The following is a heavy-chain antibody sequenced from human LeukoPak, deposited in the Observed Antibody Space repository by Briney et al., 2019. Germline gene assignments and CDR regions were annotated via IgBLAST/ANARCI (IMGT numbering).Heavy chain of an antibody. V-gene: IGHV1-46*01. J-gene: IGHJ4*02. Sequence: ASVKVSCKASGYTFIRYYMQWVRQAPGQGLECMGIINPSGGSTSYAQKFQGRVTMTRDTSTSTVYMELSRLRSEDTAVYYCARGGYGDRIDYWGQGTLVSVSS. D-gene: IGHD4-17*01. CDR2: INPSGGST. CDR1: GYTFIRYY. CDR3: ARGGYGDRIDY.